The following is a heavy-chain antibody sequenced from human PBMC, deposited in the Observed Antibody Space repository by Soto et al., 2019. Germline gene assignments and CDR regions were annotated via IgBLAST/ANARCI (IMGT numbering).Heavy chain of an antibody. J-gene: IGHJ6*02. Sequence: ASVKVSCKVSGYTLTELSMHWVRQAPGKGLEWMGGFDPEDGETIYAQKFQGRVTMTEDTSTDTAYMELSSLRSEDTAVYYCATASRGLERVSIYYYGMDVWGQGTTVTVSS. D-gene: IGHD1-1*01. CDR1: GYTLTELS. V-gene: IGHV1-24*01. CDR2: FDPEDGET. CDR3: ATASRGLERVSIYYYGMDV.